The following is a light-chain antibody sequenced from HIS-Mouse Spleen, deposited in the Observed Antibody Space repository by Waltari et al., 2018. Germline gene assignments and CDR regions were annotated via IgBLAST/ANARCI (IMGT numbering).Light chain of an antibody. Sequence: QSALTQPASVSGSPGQSITISCTGTSSAVASYNLVSWYQQHPGKAPKLMIYEGSKRPSGVSNRFSGSKSGNTASLTISGLQAEDEADYYCCSYAGSSTVVFGGGTKLTVL. CDR2: EGS. J-gene: IGLJ2*01. V-gene: IGLV2-23*01. CDR1: SSAVASYNL. CDR3: CSYAGSSTVV.